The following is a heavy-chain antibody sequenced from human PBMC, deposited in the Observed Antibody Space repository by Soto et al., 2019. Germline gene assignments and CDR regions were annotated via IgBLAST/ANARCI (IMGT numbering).Heavy chain of an antibody. Sequence: QVQLVESGGGVVQPGRSLRLSCAASGFTFSSYGMHWVRQAPGKGLEWVAVISYDGSNKYYADSVKGRFTISRDNSKNTLYLRMNSLRAEDPAVYYWAKDPCISTSCYAYYYYGMDVWGQGTTVTVSS. CDR1: GFTFSSYG. CDR2: ISYDGSNK. J-gene: IGHJ6*02. D-gene: IGHD2-2*01. CDR3: AKDPCISTSCYAYYYYGMDV. V-gene: IGHV3-30*18.